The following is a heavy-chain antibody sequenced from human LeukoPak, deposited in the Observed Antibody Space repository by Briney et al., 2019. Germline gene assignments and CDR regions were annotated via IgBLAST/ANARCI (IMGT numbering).Heavy chain of an antibody. CDR1: GYTFTSYG. J-gene: IGHJ4*02. D-gene: IGHD3-22*01. V-gene: IGHV1-18*01. CDR3: ARVDYYDSSGYYYAFGDY. CDR2: ISAYNGNT. Sequence: ASVKVSCKASGYTFTSYGISWVRQAPGQGLEWMRWISAYNGNTNYAQKLQGRVTMTTDTSTSTAYMELRSLRSDDTAVYYCARVDYYDSSGYYYAFGDYWGQGTLVTVSS.